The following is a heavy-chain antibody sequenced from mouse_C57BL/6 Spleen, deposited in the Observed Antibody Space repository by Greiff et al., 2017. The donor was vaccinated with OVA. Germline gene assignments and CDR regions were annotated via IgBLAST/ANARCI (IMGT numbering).Heavy chain of an antibody. CDR2: IDPKSGGT. CDR3: LISTVVAFDY. J-gene: IGHJ2*01. CDR1: GYTFTSYW. D-gene: IGHD1-1*01. Sequence: VQLQQPGAELVKPGASVKLSCKASGYTFTSYWMHWVKQRPGRGLEWIGRIDPKSGGTKYNEKFKSKATLTVDKPSSTAYMQLSSLTSEDSAVYYCLISTVVAFDYWGQGTTLTVSS. V-gene: IGHV1-72*01.